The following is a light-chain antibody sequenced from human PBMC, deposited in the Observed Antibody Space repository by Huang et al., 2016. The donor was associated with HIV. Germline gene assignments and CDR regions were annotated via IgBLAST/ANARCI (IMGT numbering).Light chain of an antibody. CDR3: QQYNSWPPLT. J-gene: IGKJ4*01. CDR2: CAS. Sequence: EIVMTQSPATLSVSPGERATLSCRASQSVRSNLAWYQQQPGQAPRRLIYCASTRSTSIQANFSGSGSGTEFTPHISSRQSEDVAVYYCQQYNSWPPLTFGGGTKVEIK. CDR1: QSVRSN. V-gene: IGKV3-15*01.